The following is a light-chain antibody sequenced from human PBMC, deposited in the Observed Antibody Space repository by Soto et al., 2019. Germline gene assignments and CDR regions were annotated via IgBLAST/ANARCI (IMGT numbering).Light chain of an antibody. V-gene: IGKV1-39*01. CDR1: QGISDY. Sequence: DSQMTQSPSSLSASVGDRVTISCRASQGISDYLSWFQQKPGEAPKLLIYTASTLQTGVPIRFSGAGSRTHFSLTINGLQPEDSATYYCQQTYSFPWTFGQGTRVDIK. CDR3: QQTYSFPWT. CDR2: TAS. J-gene: IGKJ1*01.